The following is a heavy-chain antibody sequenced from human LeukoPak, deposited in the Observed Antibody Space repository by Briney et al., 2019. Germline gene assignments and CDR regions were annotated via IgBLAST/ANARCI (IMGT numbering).Heavy chain of an antibody. D-gene: IGHD6-19*01. CDR2: ISSSSSSI. V-gene: IGHV3-21*01. CDR1: GFTFTNYK. Sequence: GGSLRLPCVASGFTFTNYKMNWVRQAPGKGLEWVSSISSSSSSIYYAESVKGRFTISRDNAKKSLSLQMNSLRAEDTAVYYCARPIAVAENWFDPWGQGTLVTVSS. J-gene: IGHJ5*02. CDR3: ARPIAVAENWFDP.